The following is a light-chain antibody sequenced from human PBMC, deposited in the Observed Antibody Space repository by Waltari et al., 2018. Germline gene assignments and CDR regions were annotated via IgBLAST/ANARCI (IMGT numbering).Light chain of an antibody. CDR1: QNVDRY. Sequence: ETVLTQSPGTLSLSPGERATLSCRASQNVDRYLAWYQQKPGQAPRLLIYDASIRVTGIPARFSGSGSGTDFTLTINSLEPDDFATYYCQQRKNWPPLTFGGGTKVEIK. CDR2: DAS. J-gene: IGKJ4*01. V-gene: IGKV3-11*01. CDR3: QQRKNWPPLT.